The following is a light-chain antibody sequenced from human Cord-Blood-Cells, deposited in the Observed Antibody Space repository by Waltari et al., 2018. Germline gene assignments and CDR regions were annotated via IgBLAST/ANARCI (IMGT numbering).Light chain of an antibody. J-gene: IGKJ1*01. CDR3: QQYYSTPRT. CDR1: QSVLYSSNNKNY. CDR2: WAS. V-gene: IGKV4-1*01. Sequence: TVTTQSPDSLAVSLVERATIICKSSQSVLYSSNNKNYLAWYQQKPGQPPKLLIYWASTRESGVPDRFSGSGSGTDFTLTISSLQAEDVAVYYCQQYYSTPRTFGQGTKVEIK.